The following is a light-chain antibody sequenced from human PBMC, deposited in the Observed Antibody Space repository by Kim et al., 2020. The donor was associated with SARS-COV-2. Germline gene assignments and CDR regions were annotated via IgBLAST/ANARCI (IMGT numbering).Light chain of an antibody. V-gene: IGKV1-NL1*01. CDR2: TTS. J-gene: IGKJ4*01. CDR1: QVIGNS. Sequence: ASRGDKVTITGRVSQVIGNSLVWYQQKSGQAPNLLVYTTSRLHSGVPSRFSGSGSGTDYTLTISSLQPEDFATYYCQQYSSVPLTFGGGTKVDIK. CDR3: QQYSSVPLT.